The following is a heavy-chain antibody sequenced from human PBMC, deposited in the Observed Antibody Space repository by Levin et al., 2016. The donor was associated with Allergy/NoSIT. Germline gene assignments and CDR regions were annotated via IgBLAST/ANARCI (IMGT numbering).Heavy chain of an antibody. Sequence: GESLKISCKGSGYSFSNYWITWVRKMPGKSLEFMGKIDPSDSYTHYSPSFQGHVTISTDKSISTAYLQWSNLKASDTAIYYCARLDYSSSRPPDFWGQGTLVTVSS. D-gene: IGHD4-11*01. CDR1: GYSFSNYW. CDR3: ARLDYSSSRPPDF. V-gene: IGHV5-10-1*01. J-gene: IGHJ4*02. CDR2: IDPSDSYT.